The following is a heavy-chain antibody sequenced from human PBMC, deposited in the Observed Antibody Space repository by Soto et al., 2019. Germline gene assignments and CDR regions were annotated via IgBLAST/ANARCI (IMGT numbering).Heavy chain of an antibody. J-gene: IGHJ6*03. Sequence: QVQLQESGPGLVKPSGTLSLTCAVSSGSISSSNGWSLVRQPPGNGLEWIGEIYHSGSTNYNPSLRSRVTISVDKSKTQFSRKLSAVTAADTAVYYCARVYCSGGSCYPRYYYYMDVWGKGTTVTVSS. D-gene: IGHD2-15*01. CDR2: IYHSGST. CDR1: SGSISSSNG. CDR3: ARVYCSGGSCYPRYYYYMDV. V-gene: IGHV4-4*02.